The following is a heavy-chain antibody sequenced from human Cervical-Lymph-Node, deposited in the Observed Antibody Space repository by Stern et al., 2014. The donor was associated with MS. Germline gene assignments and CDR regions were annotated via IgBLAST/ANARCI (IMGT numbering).Heavy chain of an antibody. D-gene: IGHD4-11*01. Sequence: QVQLQESGPGLVKPSETLSLTCTVSGGSITNRDYWGWIRQSPGKGMEWIGSVYYGGTTYYRPPLKSRPTISIDTSRTQFSLRLTSVTATDTAVYFCARGVTAVTNYVPNWCFDLWGRGTLVTVSS. V-gene: IGHV4-39*02. CDR3: ARGVTAVTNYVPNWCFDL. CDR2: VYYGGTT. CDR1: GGSITNRDY. J-gene: IGHJ2*01.